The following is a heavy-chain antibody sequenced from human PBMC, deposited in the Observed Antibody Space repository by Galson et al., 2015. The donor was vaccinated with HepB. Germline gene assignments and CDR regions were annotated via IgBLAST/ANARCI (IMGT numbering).Heavy chain of an antibody. Sequence: SLRLSCAASGFTFSSYGMHWVRQAPGKGLEWVAVISYDGSNKYYADSVKGRFTISRDNSKNTLYLQMNSLRAEDTAVYYCAKVDGGTPGGSDYWGQGTLVTVSS. J-gene: IGHJ4*02. D-gene: IGHD4-23*01. CDR1: GFTFSSYG. CDR2: ISYDGSNK. V-gene: IGHV3-30*18. CDR3: AKVDGGTPGGSDY.